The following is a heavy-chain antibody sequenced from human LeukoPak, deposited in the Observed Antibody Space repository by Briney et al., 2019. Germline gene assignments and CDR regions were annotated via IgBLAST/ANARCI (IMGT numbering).Heavy chain of an antibody. CDR2: ISSSSSYI. Sequence: GGSLRLSCAASGFTFSSYSMNWVRQAPGKGLEWVSSISSSSSYIYYADLVKGRFTISRDNAKNSLYLQMNSLRAEDTAVYYCARDPGSGSYSDAFDIWGQGTMVTVSS. J-gene: IGHJ3*02. D-gene: IGHD1-26*01. CDR1: GFTFSSYS. CDR3: ARDPGSGSYSDAFDI. V-gene: IGHV3-21*01.